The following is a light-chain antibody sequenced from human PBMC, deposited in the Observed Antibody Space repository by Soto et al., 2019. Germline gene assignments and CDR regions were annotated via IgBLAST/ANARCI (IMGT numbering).Light chain of an antibody. J-gene: IGKJ1*01. CDR2: DAS. CDR3: QQCNSWPQWT. V-gene: IGKV3-11*01. Sequence: LLTQSPATLSLSPGESATLSCRASQTVSSQLAWYQQKPGQAPRLLIYDASNRATGIPARFSGSGSGTDFTLTISSLEPEDFAVYYCQQCNSWPQWTFGQGTKVDIK. CDR1: QTVSSQ.